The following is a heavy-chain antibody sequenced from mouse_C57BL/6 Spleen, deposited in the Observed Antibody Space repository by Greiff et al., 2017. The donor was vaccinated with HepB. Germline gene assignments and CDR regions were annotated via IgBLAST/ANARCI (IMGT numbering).Heavy chain of an antibody. V-gene: IGHV1-61*01. CDR2: IYPSDSET. CDR3: ARRQLQDAMDY. D-gene: IGHD1-1*01. CDR1: GYTFTSYW. J-gene: IGHJ4*01. Sequence: QVQLQQPGAELVRPGSSVKLSCKASGYTFTSYWMDWVKQRPGQGLEWIGNIYPSDSETNYNQKFKDKATLTVDKSSSTAYMQRSSLTSEDSAVYYCARRQLQDAMDYWGQGTSVTVSS.